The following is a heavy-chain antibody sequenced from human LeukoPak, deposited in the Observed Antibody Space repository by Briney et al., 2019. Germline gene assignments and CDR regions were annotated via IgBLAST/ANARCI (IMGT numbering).Heavy chain of an antibody. Sequence: GASVKVSCKASGYTFSSYAISWVRQAPGQGLEWMGGIIPIFGTANYAQKFQGRVTITADESTSTAYMELSSLRSEDTAVYYCARDGSGSAFDYWGQGTLDTVSS. CDR3: ARDGSGSAFDY. D-gene: IGHD5-12*01. J-gene: IGHJ4*02. CDR1: GYTFSSYA. CDR2: IIPIFGTA. V-gene: IGHV1-69*13.